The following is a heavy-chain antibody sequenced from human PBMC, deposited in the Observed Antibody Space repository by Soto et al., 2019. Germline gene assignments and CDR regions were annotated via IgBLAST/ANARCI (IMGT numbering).Heavy chain of an antibody. CDR2: ISWNSDSI. CDR1: GFTFDDYA. Sequence: EVQLVESGGGLVQPGRSLRLSCAASGFTFDDYAMHWVRQAPGKGLEWVSGISWNSDSIGYADSVKGRFTISRDNAKNSLYLQMNRLRAEDTALYYCARAREIVATSFADYWGQGTLVTVSS. D-gene: IGHD5-12*01. V-gene: IGHV3-9*01. CDR3: ARAREIVATSFADY. J-gene: IGHJ4*02.